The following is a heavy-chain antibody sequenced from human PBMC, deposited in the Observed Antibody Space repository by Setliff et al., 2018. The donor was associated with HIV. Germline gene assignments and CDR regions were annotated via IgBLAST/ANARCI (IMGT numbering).Heavy chain of an antibody. CDR3: IHRRVAHCGGDCSLLDF. CDR2: MYYSGST. Sequence: PSETLSLTCTVSGGSISSSSYYWGWIRQPPGKGLEWIGSMYYSGSTYYNPSLKSRVTISVDTSKNQFSLTLTNVDPGDTATYYCIHRRVAHCGGDCSLLDFWGQGTLVTVSS. D-gene: IGHD2-21*01. J-gene: IGHJ4*02. V-gene: IGHV4-39*03. CDR1: GGSISSSSYY.